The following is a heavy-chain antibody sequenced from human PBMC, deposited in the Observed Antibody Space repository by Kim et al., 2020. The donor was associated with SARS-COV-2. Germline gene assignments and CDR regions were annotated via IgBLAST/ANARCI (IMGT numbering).Heavy chain of an antibody. D-gene: IGHD1-26*01. CDR2: FDPEDGET. CDR3: AIGPVGATSYYYYMDV. V-gene: IGHV1-24*01. J-gene: IGHJ6*03. CDR1: GYTLTELS. Sequence: ASVTVSCKVSGYTLTELSMHWVRQAPGKGLEWMGGFDPEDGETIYAQKFQGRVTMTEDTSTDTAYMELSSLRSEDTAVYYCAIGPVGATSYYYYMDVWGKGTTVTVSS.